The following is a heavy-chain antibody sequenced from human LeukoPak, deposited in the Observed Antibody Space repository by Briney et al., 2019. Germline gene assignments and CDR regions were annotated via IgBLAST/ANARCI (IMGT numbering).Heavy chain of an antibody. Sequence: GGSLRLSCAASGFTFSSYGMHWVRQAPGKGLEWVSDIWYDGSNKYYADSVKGRFTISRDNSKNTLYLQMNSLRAEDTAVYYCARMGQVGATYYGMDVWGQGTTVTVSS. CDR3: ARMGQVGATYYGMDV. D-gene: IGHD1-26*01. CDR1: GFTFSSYG. J-gene: IGHJ6*02. CDR2: IWYDGSNK. V-gene: IGHV3-33*01.